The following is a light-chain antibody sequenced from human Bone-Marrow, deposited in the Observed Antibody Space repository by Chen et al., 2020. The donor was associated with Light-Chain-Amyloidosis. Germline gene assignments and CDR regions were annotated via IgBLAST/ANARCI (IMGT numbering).Light chain of an antibody. CDR2: DDS. CDR3: QVWDRSSDRPV. CDR1: NIGSTS. J-gene: IGLJ3*02. Sequence: SYVLTQPSSVSVAPGQTATIDCGGNNIGSTSVHWYQQTPGQAPLLVVYDDSDRPSGIPERLSGSNSGNTATLTLSRVEARDEADYYCQVWDRSSDRPVFGGGTKLTVL. V-gene: IGLV3-21*02.